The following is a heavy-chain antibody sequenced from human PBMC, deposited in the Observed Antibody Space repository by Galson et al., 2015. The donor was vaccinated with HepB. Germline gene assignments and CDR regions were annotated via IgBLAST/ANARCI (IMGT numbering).Heavy chain of an antibody. J-gene: IGHJ4*02. V-gene: IGHV1-69*13. CDR1: GGTFSTYA. Sequence: SVKVSCKVSGGTFSTYATSWVRQAPGQGLEWMGGIIPIFGIANYAQKFQGRVTITADESTSTAYMDLNSLRSEDTAVYYCASATDTAMVYLDYWGQGTLLTVSS. CDR2: IIPIFGIA. CDR3: ASATDTAMVYLDY. D-gene: IGHD5-18*01.